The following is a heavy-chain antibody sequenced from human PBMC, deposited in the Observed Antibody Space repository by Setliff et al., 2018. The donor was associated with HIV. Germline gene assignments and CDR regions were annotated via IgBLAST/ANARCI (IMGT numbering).Heavy chain of an antibody. J-gene: IGHJ4*02. Sequence: PSETLSLTCTVSGGSISSSSYYWGWIRQPPGKGLEWIGSMYYSGSTYYNPSLNSRVTISVDASKNQFSLKLSSVTAADTAVYYCASLPPLYDSSGYYFDYWGQGTLVIVSS. V-gene: IGHV4-39*01. D-gene: IGHD3-22*01. CDR3: ASLPPLYDSSGYYFDY. CDR1: GGSISSSSYY. CDR2: MYYSGST.